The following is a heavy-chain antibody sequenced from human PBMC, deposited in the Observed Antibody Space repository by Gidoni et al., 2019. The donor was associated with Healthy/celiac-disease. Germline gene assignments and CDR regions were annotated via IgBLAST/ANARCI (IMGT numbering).Heavy chain of an antibody. CDR1: GYTFTGYY. Sequence: QVPLVQSGAEVTQPGVSVQVSCKASGYTFTGYYMHWVRQAPGQGLEWMGWINPNSGGTNYAQKFQGRVTMTRDTSISTAYMELSRLRSDDTAVYYCARESDFGMDVWGQGTTVTVSS. J-gene: IGHJ6*02. V-gene: IGHV1-2*02. CDR3: ARESDFGMDV. CDR2: INPNSGGT.